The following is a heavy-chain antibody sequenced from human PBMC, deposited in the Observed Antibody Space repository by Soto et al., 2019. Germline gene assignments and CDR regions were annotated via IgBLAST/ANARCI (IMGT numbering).Heavy chain of an antibody. J-gene: IGHJ6*03. V-gene: IGHV3-66*01. CDR2: IYSGGST. Sequence: GGSLRLSCAASGFTVSSNYMSWVRQVPGKGLEWVSVIYSGGSTYYADSVKGRSTISRDNSKNTLYLQMNTLRAEDTAVYYCARDGRHCSGGTCSYYYYYMDVWGKGTTVTVSS. CDR3: ARDGRHCSGGTCSYYYYYMDV. CDR1: GFTVSSNY. D-gene: IGHD2-15*01.